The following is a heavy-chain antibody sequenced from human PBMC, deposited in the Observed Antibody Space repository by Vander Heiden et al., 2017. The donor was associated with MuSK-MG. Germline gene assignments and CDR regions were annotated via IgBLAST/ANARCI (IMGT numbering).Heavy chain of an antibody. CDR2: IYTSGST. Sequence: QVQLQESGPGLVKPSQTLSLTCTVSGGSISSGSYYCSWIRQPAGKGLEWIGRIYTSGSTNYNPSLKSRVTISVDTSKNQFSLKLSSVPAADTAVYYCGRGPPVTGYNWFDPWGQGTLVADAS. CDR1: GGSISSGSYY. J-gene: IGHJ5*02. CDR3: GRGPPVTGYNWFDP. D-gene: IGHD2-21*02. V-gene: IGHV4-61*02.